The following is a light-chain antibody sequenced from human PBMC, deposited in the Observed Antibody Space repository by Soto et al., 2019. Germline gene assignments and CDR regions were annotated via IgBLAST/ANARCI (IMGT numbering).Light chain of an antibody. Sequence: DIVMTQSPDSLAVSLGERATINCKSSQSLLYSSNNKNFLAWYQQKPGQPPKLLFYWASTRQSGVPDRFSGSGSGTDFTLTITSVHAEDVAVYYCQQYYSSLAITFCQGTRLEIK. CDR3: QQYYSSLAIT. J-gene: IGKJ5*01. V-gene: IGKV4-1*01. CDR1: QSLLYSSNNKNF. CDR2: WAS.